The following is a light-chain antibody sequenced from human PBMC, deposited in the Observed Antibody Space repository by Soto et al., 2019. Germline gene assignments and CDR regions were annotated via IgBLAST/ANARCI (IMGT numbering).Light chain of an antibody. V-gene: IGKV1-8*01. CDR3: QQYYSYPLT. CDR1: QGISSY. CDR2: AAS. J-gene: IGKJ4*01. Sequence: AIRMTQSPSSLSASTGDRITITCRASQGISSYLAWYQQKPGKAPKLLIYAASTLQSGVPSRFSGSGSGTDFTLTISCLQSEDFATYYCQQYYSYPLTVGGGTKVEIQ.